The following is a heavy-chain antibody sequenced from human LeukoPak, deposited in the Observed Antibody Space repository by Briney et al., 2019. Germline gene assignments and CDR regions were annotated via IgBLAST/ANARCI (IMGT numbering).Heavy chain of an antibody. V-gene: IGHV3-64D*06. D-gene: IGHD6-19*01. CDR2: ISGSGGTT. CDR1: GFTFSSLA. J-gene: IGHJ4*02. Sequence: GGSLRLSCAASGFTFSSLAMHWVRQAPGKGLEWVSVISGSGGTTYYADSVKGRFTISRDNSKNTLYLQMSSLRAEDTAVYYCVNLAVASTDYWGQGTLVTVSP. CDR3: VNLAVASTDY.